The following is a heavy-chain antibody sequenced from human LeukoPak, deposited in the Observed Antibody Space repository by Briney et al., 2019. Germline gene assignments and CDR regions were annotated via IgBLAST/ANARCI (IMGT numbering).Heavy chain of an antibody. CDR1: GFTFDDYG. J-gene: IGHJ5*02. V-gene: IGHV3-23*01. D-gene: IGHD6-13*01. Sequence: PGGSLRLSCAASGFTFDDYGMSWVRQAPGKGLEWVSAISGSGGSTYYADSVKGRFTISRDNSKNTLYLQMNSLRAEDTAVYYCGGQQSFDWFDPWGQGTLVTVSS. CDR3: GGQQSFDWFDP. CDR2: ISGSGGST.